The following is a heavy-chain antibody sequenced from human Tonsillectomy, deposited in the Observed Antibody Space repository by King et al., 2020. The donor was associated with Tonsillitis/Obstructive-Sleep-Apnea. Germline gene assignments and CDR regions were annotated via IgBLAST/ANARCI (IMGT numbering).Heavy chain of an antibody. CDR2: IYYSGST. CDR3: ARAINYNWFDP. V-gene: IGHV4-39*01. D-gene: IGHD1-20*01. CDR1: GGSISSSSYY. Sequence: QLQESGPGLVKPSETLSLTCTVSGGSISSSSYYWGWIRQPPGQGLEWIGSIYYSGSTYYNPSLKSRVTISVDTSKNQFSLKLSSVTAADTAVYYCARAINYNWFDPWGQGTLVTVSS. J-gene: IGHJ5*02.